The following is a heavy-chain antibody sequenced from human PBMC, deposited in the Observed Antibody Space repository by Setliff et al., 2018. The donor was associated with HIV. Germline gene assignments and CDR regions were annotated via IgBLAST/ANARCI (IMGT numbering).Heavy chain of an antibody. CDR1: GFTFSSYA. Sequence: GGSLRLSCEASGFTFSSYAMNWVRQAPGKGLEWVSGISDSGGSTYYADFVKGRFTISRDNSKNTLYLQMNSLRAEDTALYYCAKVAPLPGTMDVWGQGTTVTVSS. V-gene: IGHV3-23*01. CDR3: AKVAPLPGTMDV. CDR2: ISDSGGST. D-gene: IGHD1-1*01. J-gene: IGHJ6*02.